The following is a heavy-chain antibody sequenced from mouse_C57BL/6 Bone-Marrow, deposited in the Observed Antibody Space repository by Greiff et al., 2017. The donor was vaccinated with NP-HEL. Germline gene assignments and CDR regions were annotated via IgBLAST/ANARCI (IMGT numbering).Heavy chain of an antibody. CDR2: IDPETGGT. V-gene: IGHV1-15*01. J-gene: IGHJ1*03. CDR1: GYTFTDYE. D-gene: IGHD4-1*01. Sequence: VQVVESGAELVRPGASVTLSCKASGYTFTDYEMHWVKQTPVHGLEWIGAIDPETGGTAYNQKFKGKAILTADQSSSTAYMELRSLTSEDSAVDYCTREGEVWAGYFDVWGTGTTVTVSA. CDR3: TREGEVWAGYFDV.